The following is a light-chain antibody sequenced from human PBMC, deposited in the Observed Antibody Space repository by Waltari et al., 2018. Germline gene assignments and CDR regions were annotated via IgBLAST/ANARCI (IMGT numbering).Light chain of an antibody. J-gene: IGLJ2*01. CDR1: ALSKQF. Sequence: SYELTQPPSVSVSPGQTARITCSGDALSKQFVYWYQQKSGRAPVLMIYTDSGRPSGIPERFSGSSSGTTVTLTISAVQPEDEADYYCQSAHSNGSDVVFGGGTKLTVL. CDR3: QSAHSNGSDVV. V-gene: IGLV3-25*03. CDR2: TDS.